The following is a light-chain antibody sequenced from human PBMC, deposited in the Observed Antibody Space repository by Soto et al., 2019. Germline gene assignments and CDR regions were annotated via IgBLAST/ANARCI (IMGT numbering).Light chain of an antibody. CDR3: QAWDSSTDVV. CDR1: KLGDKY. Sequence: YELTQPPSVSVSPGQTASITCSGDKLGDKYTCWYQQKPGQSPVLVIYQHSQRPSGIPERFSGSNSGNTATLTISGTQAMDEADYYCQAWDSSTDVVFGGGTKLTVL. V-gene: IGLV3-1*01. J-gene: IGLJ2*01. CDR2: QHS.